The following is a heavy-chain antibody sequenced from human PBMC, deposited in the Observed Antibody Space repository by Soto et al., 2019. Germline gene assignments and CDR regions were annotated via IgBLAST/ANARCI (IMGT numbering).Heavy chain of an antibody. D-gene: IGHD2-2*02. CDR1: GGTFSSYA. Sequence: GASVKVSCKASGGTFSSYAISWVRQAPGQGLEWMGGIIPIFGTANYAQKFQGRVTITADESTSTAYMELSSLRSEDTAVYYCARGLKYCSSTSCYSPLDYWAREPWSPSPQ. J-gene: IGHJ4*02. CDR2: IIPIFGTA. V-gene: IGHV1-69*13. CDR3: ARGLKYCSSTSCYSPLDY.